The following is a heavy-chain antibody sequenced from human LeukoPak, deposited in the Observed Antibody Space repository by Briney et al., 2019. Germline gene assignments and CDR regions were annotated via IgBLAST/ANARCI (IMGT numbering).Heavy chain of an antibody. D-gene: IGHD4-11*01. CDR1: AYSISGGYY. Sequence: PSETLSLTCTVSAYSISGGYYWGWIRQPPGKGLEWIGSIYHSGSTYYNPSLKSRVTISMDTSRNQFSLKLSSVTAADTAVYYCARDLGVTIFDYWGQGTLVTVSS. V-gene: IGHV4-38-2*02. CDR3: ARDLGVTIFDY. J-gene: IGHJ4*02. CDR2: IYHSGST.